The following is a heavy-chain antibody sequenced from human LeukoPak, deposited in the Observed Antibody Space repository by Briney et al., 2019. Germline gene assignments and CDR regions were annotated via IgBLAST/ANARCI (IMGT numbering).Heavy chain of an antibody. CDR2: IDIDGSST. V-gene: IGHV3-74*01. Sequence: PGGSLRLSRAASGFTFSSYWMSWVRQAPGKGLVWVSRIDIDGSSTTYADSVKGRFTISRDNAKNTLYLQMNSLRAEDTAVYYCARGFTIFGVVNDGFDIWGQGTKVTVSS. CDR1: GFTFSSYW. D-gene: IGHD3-3*01. J-gene: IGHJ3*02. CDR3: ARGFTIFGVVNDGFDI.